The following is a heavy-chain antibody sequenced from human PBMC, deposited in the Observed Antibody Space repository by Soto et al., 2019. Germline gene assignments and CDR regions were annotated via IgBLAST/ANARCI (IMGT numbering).Heavy chain of an antibody. V-gene: IGHV3-23*01. CDR3: AKDMSSITSCPYYDYYCMDV. J-gene: IGHJ6*02. Sequence: EVQLLDSGGGLVQPGGSLRLSCSASGFAFSNYAMTWVRQAPGKGLEWVSAISGSGGSTYYADSVKGRFTISRDNSKNTLYLHMDILIAEDTAVYYCAKDMSSITSCPYYDYYCMDVWGQGSTVTVCS. D-gene: IGHD2-2*01. CDR2: ISGSGGST. CDR1: GFAFSNYA.